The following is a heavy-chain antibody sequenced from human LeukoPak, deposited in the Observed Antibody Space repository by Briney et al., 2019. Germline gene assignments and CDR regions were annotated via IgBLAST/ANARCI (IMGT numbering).Heavy chain of an antibody. D-gene: IGHD3-16*02. CDR1: GGSISSSSYY. CDR3: ARDPRLRLGELSDAFDI. V-gene: IGHV4-39*07. CDR2: IYYSGST. J-gene: IGHJ3*02. Sequence: SETLSLTCTVSGGSISSSSYYWGWIRQPPGKGLEWIGSIYYSGSTYYNPSLKSRVTISVDTSKNQFSLKLSSVTAADTAVYYCARDPRLRLGELSDAFDIWGQGTMVTVSS.